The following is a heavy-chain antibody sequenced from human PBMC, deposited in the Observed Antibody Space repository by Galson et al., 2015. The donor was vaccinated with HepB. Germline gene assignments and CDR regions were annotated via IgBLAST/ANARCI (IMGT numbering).Heavy chain of an antibody. CDR1: GYTFTSYG. J-gene: IGHJ4*02. CDR3: ARLYYGSGSYRGGADY. Sequence: SVKVSCKASGYTFTSYGISWVRQAPGQGLEWMGWISAYNGNTNYAQKLQGRVTMTTDTSTSTAYMELRSLRSDDTAVYYCARLYYGSGSYRGGADYWGQGTLVTVSS. V-gene: IGHV1-18*04. D-gene: IGHD3-10*01. CDR2: ISAYNGNT.